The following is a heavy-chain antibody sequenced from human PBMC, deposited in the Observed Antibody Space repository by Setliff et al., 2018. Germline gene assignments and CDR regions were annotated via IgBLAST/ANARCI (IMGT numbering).Heavy chain of an antibody. CDR1: GGSISSSSYY. J-gene: IGHJ5*02. V-gene: IGHV4-39*01. CDR2: IYYSGST. D-gene: IGHD2-15*01. Sequence: LSLTCTVSGGSISSSSYYWGWIRQPPGKGLEWIGSIYYSGSTYYNPSLKSRVTMSVDTSKNQFSLKLSSVTAADTAVYYCARHIRRGCSVTSCQNWFDPWGQGTLVTVS. CDR3: ARHIRRGCSVTSCQNWFDP.